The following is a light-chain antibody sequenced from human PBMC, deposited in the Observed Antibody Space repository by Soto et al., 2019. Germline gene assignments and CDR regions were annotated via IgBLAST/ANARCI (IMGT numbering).Light chain of an antibody. Sequence: QSVLTQPPSVSAAPGQTVTISCSGSSSNIGNNYVSWYQQLPGTAPKILIYDNSKRPSGIPDRFSGSKSGTSATLGITGLQTGDEADYYCGTWDSSLSAGVFGGGTKLTVL. CDR1: SSNIGNNY. CDR3: GTWDSSLSAGV. V-gene: IGLV1-51*01. J-gene: IGLJ2*01. CDR2: DNS.